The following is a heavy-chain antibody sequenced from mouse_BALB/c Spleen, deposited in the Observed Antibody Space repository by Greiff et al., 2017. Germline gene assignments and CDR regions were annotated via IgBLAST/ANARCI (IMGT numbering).Heavy chain of an antibody. V-gene: IGHV5-6*01. D-gene: IGHD2-13*01. CDR3: AKLGGVNY. CDR2: ISSGGSYT. Sequence: EVQLVESGGDLVKPGGSLKLSCAASGFTFSSYGMSWVRQTPDKRLEWVATISSGGSYTYYPDSVKGRFTISRDNAKNTLYLQMSSLKSEDTAMYYCAKLGGVNYWGQGTTLTVSS. CDR1: GFTFSSYG. J-gene: IGHJ2*01.